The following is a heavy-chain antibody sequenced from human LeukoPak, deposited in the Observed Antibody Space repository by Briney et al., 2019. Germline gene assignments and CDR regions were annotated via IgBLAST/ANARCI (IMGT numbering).Heavy chain of an antibody. CDR3: ARHLYGSVTYNVDY. D-gene: IGHD3-10*01. CDR2: IDPSDSYT. J-gene: IGHJ4*02. V-gene: IGHV5-10-1*01. Sequence: GESLRISCKGSGYSFTTYWITWVRQMPGKGLEWMGTIDPSDSYTNYRPSFQGHVSISVDKSISTAYLQWSSLKASDTAMYSCARHLYGSVTYNVDYWGQGTLATVSS. CDR1: GYSFTTYW.